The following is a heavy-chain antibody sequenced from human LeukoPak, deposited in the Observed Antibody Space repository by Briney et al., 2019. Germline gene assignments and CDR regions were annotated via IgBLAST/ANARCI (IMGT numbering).Heavy chain of an antibody. CDR3: ARELGDDFWSGYRDY. CDR1: GGSISSGDYY. Sequence: PSETLSLTCTVSGGSISSGDYYWSWIRQPPGKGLEWIGYIYYSGSTYYNPSLKSRVTISVDTSKNQFSLKLSSVTAAGTAVYYCARELGDDFWSGYRDYWGQGTLVTVSS. J-gene: IGHJ4*02. D-gene: IGHD3-3*01. CDR2: IYYSGST. V-gene: IGHV4-30-4*08.